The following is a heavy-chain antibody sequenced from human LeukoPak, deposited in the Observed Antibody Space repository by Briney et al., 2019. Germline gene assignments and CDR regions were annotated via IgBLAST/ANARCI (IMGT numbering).Heavy chain of an antibody. D-gene: IGHD1-26*01. J-gene: IGHJ4*02. CDR1: GGSISSYY. CDR3: AREARSGFDY. V-gene: IGHV4-59*01. CDR2: IYYSGST. Sequence: SETLSLTCTASGGSISSYYWSWIRQPPGKGLEWIGYIYYSGSTNYNPSLKSRVTISVDTSKNQFSLKLSSVTAADTAVYYCAREARSGFDYWGQGTLVTVSS.